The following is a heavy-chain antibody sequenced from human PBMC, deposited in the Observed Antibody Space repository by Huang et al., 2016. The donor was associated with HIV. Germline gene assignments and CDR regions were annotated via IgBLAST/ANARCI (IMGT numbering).Heavy chain of an antibody. Sequence: EVQLVESGGDLVRPGRSLRLSCTSSGFIFRDFSMSWFRQAPGKGLEWVGLIRKNTLGGTTQYAASVECRFSISRDDSNSITYLQMSGLKIEDTAIYYCGRGETADHWGRGTAVTVSA. CDR1: GFIFRDFS. V-gene: IGHV3-49*03. J-gene: IGHJ4*02. CDR3: GRGETADH. CDR2: IRKNTLGGTT.